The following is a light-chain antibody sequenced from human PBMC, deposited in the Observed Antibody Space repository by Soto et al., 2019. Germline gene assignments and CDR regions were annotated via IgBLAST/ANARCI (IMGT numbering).Light chain of an antibody. CDR1: SGHSDYA. CDR3: QTWGAGMV. CDR2: LNSDGSH. V-gene: IGLV4-69*01. J-gene: IGLJ3*02. Sequence: QTVVTQSPSASASLGASVKLTCTLSSGHSDYAIAWHQQQPEKGPRYLMKLNSDGSHSKGDGIPDRFSGSSSGAERYLTISSLQSEDEADYHCQTWGAGMVFGGGTKLTVL.